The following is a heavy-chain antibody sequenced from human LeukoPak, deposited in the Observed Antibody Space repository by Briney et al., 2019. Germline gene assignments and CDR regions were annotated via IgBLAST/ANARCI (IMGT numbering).Heavy chain of an antibody. CDR1: GFTFSSYS. D-gene: IGHD6-13*01. V-gene: IGHV3-48*01. J-gene: IGHJ6*02. CDR3: AKERVKGIAAADYYYGMDV. Sequence: GGSLRLSCAASGFTFSSYSMNWVRRAPGTGLEWVSYINSSSSTIYYADSVKGRFTISRDNAKNSLYLQMNSLRAEDTAAYYCAKERVKGIAAADYYYGMDVWGQGTTVTVSS. CDR2: INSSSSTI.